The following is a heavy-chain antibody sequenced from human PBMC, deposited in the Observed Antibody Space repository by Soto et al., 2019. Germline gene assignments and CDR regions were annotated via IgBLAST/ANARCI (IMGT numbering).Heavy chain of an antibody. D-gene: IGHD1-7*01. V-gene: IGHV1-69*13. CDR3: CITGTTGSYDY. CDR2: IIPIFGTA. Sequence: SVKVSCKASGGTFSSYAISWVRQAPGQGLEWMGGIIPIFGTANYAQKFQGRVTITADESTSTAYMELSSLRSEDTAVYYCCITGTTGSYDYWGQGTLDTVSS. J-gene: IGHJ4*02. CDR1: GGTFSSYA.